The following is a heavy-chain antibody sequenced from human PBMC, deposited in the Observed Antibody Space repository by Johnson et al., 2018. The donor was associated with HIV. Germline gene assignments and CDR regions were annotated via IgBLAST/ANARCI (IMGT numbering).Heavy chain of an antibody. CDR3: ARAQEGINYYDSSGYRMFGAFDI. J-gene: IGHJ3*02. V-gene: IGHV3-7*01. D-gene: IGHD3-22*01. CDR2: IKQDGSEK. Sequence: VQLVESGGGLVQPGGSLRLSCAASGFTFSDFWMTWVRQPPGKGLEWVANIKQDGSEKYYVDSLKGRFTISRDNAQNSLYLQMNSLRAGDTAVYYCARAQEGINYYDSSGYRMFGAFDIWGQGTMVTVSS. CDR1: GFTFSDFW.